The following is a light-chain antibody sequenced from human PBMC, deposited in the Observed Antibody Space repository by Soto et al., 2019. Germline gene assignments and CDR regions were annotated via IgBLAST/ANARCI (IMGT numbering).Light chain of an antibody. CDR1: SGDVGGYNY. CDR3: NSYAGNNLI. J-gene: IGLJ2*01. Sequence: QSALTQPTSASGSPGQSVTISCTGTSGDVGGYNYVSWYQQHPGKAPKLMIYEVSKRPSGVPDRFSGSKSGNTASLTVSGLQAEDEAAYYCNSYAGNNLIFGGGTKLTVL. CDR2: EVS. V-gene: IGLV2-8*01.